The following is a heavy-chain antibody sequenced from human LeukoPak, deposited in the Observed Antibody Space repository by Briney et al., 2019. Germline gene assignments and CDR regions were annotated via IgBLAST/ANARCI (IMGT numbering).Heavy chain of an antibody. Sequence: GGSLRLSCAASGFTFSNFGMHWVRQAPGKGLEWVSFIYSDNTHYSDSVKGRFTISRDNSKNTLYLQMNSLRAEDTAVYYCARRAGAYSHPYDYWGQGTLVTVSS. D-gene: IGHD4/OR15-4a*01. CDR2: IYSDNT. V-gene: IGHV3-NL1*01. J-gene: IGHJ4*02. CDR1: GFTFSNFG. CDR3: ARRAGAYSHPYDY.